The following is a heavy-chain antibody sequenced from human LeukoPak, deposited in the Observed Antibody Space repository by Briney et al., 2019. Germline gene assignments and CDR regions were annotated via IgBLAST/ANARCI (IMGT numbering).Heavy chain of an antibody. J-gene: IGHJ4*02. CDR1: GGSISSGDYY. D-gene: IGHD3-16*01. Sequence: SETLSLTCTVSGGSISSGDYYWGWIRQPPGKGLEWIGSIYYSGSTYYNPSLKSRVTISVDTSKNQFSLKLSSVTAADTAVYYCASYDYVWGSSDYWGQGTLVTVSS. CDR2: IYYSGST. V-gene: IGHV4-39*01. CDR3: ASYDYVWGSSDY.